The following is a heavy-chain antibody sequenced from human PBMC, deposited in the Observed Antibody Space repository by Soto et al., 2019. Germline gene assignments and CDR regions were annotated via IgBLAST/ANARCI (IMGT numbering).Heavy chain of an antibody. V-gene: IGHV1-18*01. D-gene: IGHD2-2*01. CDR3: ARCHIGYCSSTSCVGNYYYYMDV. CDR2: ISAYNGNT. J-gene: IGHJ6*03. CDR1: GYTFTSYG. Sequence: QVQLVQSGAEVKKPGASVKVSCKASGYTFTSYGISWVRQAPGQGLEWMGWISAYNGNTNYAQKRQGRVSMTTDTSTSTAYMELRSLRSDDTAVYYCARCHIGYCSSTSCVGNYYYYMDVWGKGTTVTVSS.